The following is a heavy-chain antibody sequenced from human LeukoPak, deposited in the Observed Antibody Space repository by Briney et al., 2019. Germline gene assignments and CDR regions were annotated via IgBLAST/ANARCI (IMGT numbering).Heavy chain of an antibody. CDR1: GGSISSYY. D-gene: IGHD3-10*01. CDR2: ISYSGSA. V-gene: IGHV4-59*01. Sequence: SETLSLTCTVSGGSISSYYWSWIRQPPGKGLEWIGYISYSGSANYNPSLKSRATILLDTSKNQFSLRLTSVTPADTAVYYCARGQLGSGMDDPWGQGTLVTVSS. CDR3: ARGQLGSGMDDP. J-gene: IGHJ5*02.